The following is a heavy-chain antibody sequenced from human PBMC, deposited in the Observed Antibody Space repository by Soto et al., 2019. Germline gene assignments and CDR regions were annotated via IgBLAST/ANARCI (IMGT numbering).Heavy chain of an antibody. Sequence: EVLLLESGGGLVQPGGSLRLSCAASGFTFSSHWMTWVRQAPGKGLEWVAGIKPDESEKYYVDSVKGRFTISRDNPKNSMYLLRNILRAEDTAVYYCARGRGDYWGQGTRVTVSS. J-gene: IGHJ4*02. D-gene: IGHD3-10*01. CDR1: GFTFSSHW. CDR2: IKPDESEK. V-gene: IGHV3-7*01. CDR3: ARGRGDY.